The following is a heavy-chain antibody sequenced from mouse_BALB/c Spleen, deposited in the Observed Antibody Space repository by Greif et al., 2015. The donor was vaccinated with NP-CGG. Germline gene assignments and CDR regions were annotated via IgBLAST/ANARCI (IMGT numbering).Heavy chain of an antibody. CDR1: GYSFTGYT. CDR2: INPYNGGT. J-gene: IGHJ1*01. Sequence: EVQLQESGPELVKPGASLKISCKASGYSFTGYTMNWVKQSHGKNLEWIGLINPYNGGTSYNQKFKGKATLTVDKSSSTAYMELLSLTSEDSAVYYCARGYGSGYWCFDVWGAGTTVTVSA. D-gene: IGHD1-1*01. CDR3: ARGYGSGYWCFDV. V-gene: IGHV1-18*01.